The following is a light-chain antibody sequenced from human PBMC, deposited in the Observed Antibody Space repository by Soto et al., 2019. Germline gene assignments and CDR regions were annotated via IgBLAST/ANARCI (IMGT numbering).Light chain of an antibody. J-gene: IGKJ1*01. Sequence: DIQMTQSPSTLSASVGDRVTITCRASQSLSGWLAWYQQTPGKAPKLLISDAFRLESGVPPRFSGSGSGTDFTLAISSLQPEDSATYYCLQDINYPWTFGQGTKVDIK. V-gene: IGKV1-5*01. CDR3: LQDINYPWT. CDR2: DAF. CDR1: QSLSGW.